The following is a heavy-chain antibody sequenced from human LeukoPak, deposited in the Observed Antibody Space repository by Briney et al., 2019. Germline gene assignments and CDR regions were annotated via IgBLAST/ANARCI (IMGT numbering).Heavy chain of an antibody. CDR3: AREWELPLYYYYYGMDV. CDR1: GGSFSGYY. V-gene: IGHV4-34*01. D-gene: IGHD1-26*01. Sequence: SETLSLTCAVYGGSFSGYYWSWIRQPPGKGLEWIGEINHSGSTNYNPSLKSRVTISVDTSKNQFSLKLSSVTAADTAVYYCAREWELPLYYYYYGMDVWGQGTTVTVSS. CDR2: INHSGST. J-gene: IGHJ6*02.